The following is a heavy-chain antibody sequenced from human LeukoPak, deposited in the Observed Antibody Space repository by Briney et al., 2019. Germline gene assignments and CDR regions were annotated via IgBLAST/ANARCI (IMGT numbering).Heavy chain of an antibody. Sequence: SETLSLTCAVYGGSFSGYYWSWIRQPPGKGLEWIGEINHSGSTNYNPSLKSRVTISVDTSKNQFSLKLSSVTAADTAVYYCARRQLWLSFAYWGQGTLVTVSS. D-gene: IGHD5-18*01. J-gene: IGHJ4*02. CDR1: GGSFSGYY. V-gene: IGHV4-34*01. CDR2: INHSGST. CDR3: ARRQLWLSFAY.